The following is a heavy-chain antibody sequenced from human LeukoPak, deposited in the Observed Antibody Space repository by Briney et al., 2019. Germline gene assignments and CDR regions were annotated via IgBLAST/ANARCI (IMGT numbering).Heavy chain of an antibody. CDR3: ANNHGGSGSWYFDP. V-gene: IGHV3-30*02. CDR2: IRYDGSNK. Sequence: GGSLRLSCAASGFTFSSYGMHWVRQAPGKGLEWVAFIRYDGSNKYYADSVKGRFTISRDNSKNTLYLQMNSLRAEDTAVYYCANNHGGSGSWYFDPWGQGTLVTVSS. D-gene: IGHD6-13*01. CDR1: GFTFSSYG. J-gene: IGHJ5*02.